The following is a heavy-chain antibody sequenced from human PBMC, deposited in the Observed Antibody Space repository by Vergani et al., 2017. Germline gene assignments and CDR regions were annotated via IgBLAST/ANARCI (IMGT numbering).Heavy chain of an antibody. CDR2: IYYSGST. V-gene: IGHV4-59*01. J-gene: IGHJ4*02. D-gene: IGHD3-3*01. Sequence: QVQLQESGPGLVKPSETLSLTCTVSGGSLSSYYWSWIRQPPGKGLEWIGYIYYSGSTNYNPSLKSRVTISVDTSKNQFSLKLSSVTAADTAVYYCARGYYDFWSGDYIGYWGQGTLVTVSS. CDR3: ARGYYDFWSGDYIGY. CDR1: GGSLSSYY.